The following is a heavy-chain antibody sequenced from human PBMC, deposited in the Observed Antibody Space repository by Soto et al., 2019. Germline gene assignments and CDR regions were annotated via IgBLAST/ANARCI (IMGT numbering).Heavy chain of an antibody. J-gene: IGHJ4*02. D-gene: IGHD3-22*01. CDR3: ARGRYYYDSSGYNY. V-gene: IGHV1-69*06. Sequence: SVKVSCKASGGTFSSYAISWVRQAPGQGLEWMGGIIPIFGTANYAQKFQGRVTITADKSTSTAYMELSSLRSEDTAVYYCARGRYYYDSSGYNYWGQGTLVTVSS. CDR1: GGTFSSYA. CDR2: IIPIFGTA.